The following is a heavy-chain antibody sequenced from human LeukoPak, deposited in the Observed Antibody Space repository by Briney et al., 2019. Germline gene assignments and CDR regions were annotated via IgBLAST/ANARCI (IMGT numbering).Heavy chain of an antibody. D-gene: IGHD5-24*01. CDR3: ARVGRWLLYDY. CDR1: GGSISSYY. V-gene: IGHV4-59*06. J-gene: IGHJ4*02. CDR2: IYYSGST. Sequence: SETLSLTCTVSGGSISSYYWSWIRQHPGKGLEWIGYIYYSGSTYYNPSLKSRVTISVDTSKNQFSLKLSSVTAADTAVYYCARVGRWLLYDYWGQGTLVTVSS.